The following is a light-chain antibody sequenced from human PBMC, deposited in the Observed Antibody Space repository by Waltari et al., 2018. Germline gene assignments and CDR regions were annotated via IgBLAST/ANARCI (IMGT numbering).Light chain of an antibody. CDR2: KIS. CDR3: KQCTHRPLT. Sequence: EVVLTQPPLSLLVTHGQPASISCKPSPSLLQFADVNYLNWFQQRPGQSPRRLIYKISTRAAAVPDRFTGSGSGTDFTLKISRVETEDVAVYYCKQCTHRPLTFGGGTKVEIK. CDR1: PSLLQFADVNY. J-gene: IGKJ4*01. V-gene: IGKV2-30*02.